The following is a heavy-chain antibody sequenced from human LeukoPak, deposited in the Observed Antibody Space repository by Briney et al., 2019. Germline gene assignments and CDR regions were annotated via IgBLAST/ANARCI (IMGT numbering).Heavy chain of an antibody. CDR1: GGSISSYY. CDR3: ARRGRDGYNFDY. Sequence: SETLSLTCTVSGGSISSYYWSWIRQPPGKGLEWIGYIYTSESTNYNPSLKSRVTISVDTSKNQFSLKLSAVTAADTAVYYGARRGRDGYNFDYWGQGTLVTVSS. CDR2: IYTSEST. D-gene: IGHD5-24*01. J-gene: IGHJ4*02. V-gene: IGHV4-4*09.